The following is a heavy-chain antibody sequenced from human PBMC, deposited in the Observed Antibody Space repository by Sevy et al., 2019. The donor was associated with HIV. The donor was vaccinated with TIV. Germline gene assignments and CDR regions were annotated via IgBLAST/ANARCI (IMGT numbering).Heavy chain of an antibody. Sequence: GGSLRLSCEASGFTFSNSYMSWVRQSPGKGLEWVSYISSRGSTIYYAESVKGRFTISRDNAKNSLYLQMNGLRDDDTAVDYCARDLVVIYGSGNYSNYGMDIWGQGTTVTVSS. CDR2: ISSRGSTI. D-gene: IGHD3-10*01. J-gene: IGHJ6*02. V-gene: IGHV3-11*01. CDR3: ARDLVVIYGSGNYSNYGMDI. CDR1: GFTFSNSY.